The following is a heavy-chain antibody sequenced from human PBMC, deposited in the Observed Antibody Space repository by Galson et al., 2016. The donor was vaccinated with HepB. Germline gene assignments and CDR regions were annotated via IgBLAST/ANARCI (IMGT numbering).Heavy chain of an antibody. CDR1: GDSMSSYY. J-gene: IGHJ4*02. D-gene: IGHD6-19*01. CDR3: TTGGGWLTDH. V-gene: IGHV4-59*01. CDR2: IHNSGRT. Sequence: SETLSLTCTVSGDSMSSYYWGWMQQPPGKGLEWIGYIHNSGRTIYSPSLGSRVTISADTSKNQFSLTLNSVTTADTAVYYCTTGGGWLTDHWGQGTLVTVSS.